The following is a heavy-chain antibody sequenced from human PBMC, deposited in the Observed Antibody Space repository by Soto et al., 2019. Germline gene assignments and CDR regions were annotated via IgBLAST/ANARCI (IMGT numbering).Heavy chain of an antibody. Sequence: ASVKVSCKASGYTFTRYGISWVRQAPGQGLEWMGWISGYNGDTKYAQKFQGRVTMTADTSTTTAYMELRSLTSDDTAVYYCARDGGVQARFDPWGQGTLVTVSS. V-gene: IGHV1-18*01. CDR3: ARDGGVQARFDP. CDR1: GYTFTRYG. J-gene: IGHJ5*02. CDR2: ISGYNGDT. D-gene: IGHD2-8*02.